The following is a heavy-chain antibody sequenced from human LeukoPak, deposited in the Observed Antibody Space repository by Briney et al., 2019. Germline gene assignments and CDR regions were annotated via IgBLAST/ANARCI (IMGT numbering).Heavy chain of an antibody. CDR3: ARAGAYNYMDV. CDR2: ISPYNGNI. CDR1: GYIFTNYD. D-gene: IGHD2-21*01. V-gene: IGHV1-18*04. J-gene: IGHJ6*03. Sequence: GASVKVSCKASGYIFTNYDISRVRQAPGQGLEWMGWISPYNGNIDYAQSLQGRVTMTTDTSTSTAYMELRSLRSDDTAVYYCARAGAYNYMDVWGKGTTVTVSS.